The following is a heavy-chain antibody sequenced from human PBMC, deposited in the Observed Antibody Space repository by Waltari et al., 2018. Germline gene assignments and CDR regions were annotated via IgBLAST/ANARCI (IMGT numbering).Heavy chain of an antibody. Sequence: EVPLVESGGGLVKPGGSLRLSCAASGFPFSSYSMNWVRRAPGKGGEGVSSISSISSYIYYAYAVKVGCTISRDNDKNSLYLQMKRLRAGDTAVDDCARDCSSGLGFFDIWGQGTMVTVSS. D-gene: IGHD6-25*01. J-gene: IGHJ3*02. CDR2: ISSISSYI. CDR3: ARDCSSGLGFFDI. V-gene: IGHV3-21*01. CDR1: GFPFSSYS.